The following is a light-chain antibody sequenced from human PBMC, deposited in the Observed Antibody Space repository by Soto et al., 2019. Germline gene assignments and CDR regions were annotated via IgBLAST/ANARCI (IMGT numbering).Light chain of an antibody. Sequence: EIVLTQSPGTLSLSPGERATLSCRASQSVSNSYLAWYQQKPGQAPRLLIYGASNRATGIPDRFSGSVSGTDFTLTISRLEPEDFAVYYCQQYSSSHRTFGQGTKVEVK. J-gene: IGKJ1*01. CDR2: GAS. CDR3: QQYSSSHRT. CDR1: QSVSNSY. V-gene: IGKV3-20*01.